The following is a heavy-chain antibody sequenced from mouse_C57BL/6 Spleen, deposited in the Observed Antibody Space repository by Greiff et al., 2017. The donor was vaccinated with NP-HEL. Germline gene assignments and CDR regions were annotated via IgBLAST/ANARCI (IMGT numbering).Heavy chain of an antibody. CDR2: IDPSDSYT. V-gene: IGHV1-69*01. J-gene: IGHJ4*01. CDR1: GYTFTSYW. Sequence: QVQLQQSGAELVMPGASVKLSCKASGYTFTSYWMHWVKQRPGQGLEWIGEIDPSDSYTNYNQKFKGKSTLTVDKSSSTAYMQLSSLTSEDSAVYYCARKEYNDGYPMDYWGQGTSVTVSS. D-gene: IGHD2-3*01. CDR3: ARKEYNDGYPMDY.